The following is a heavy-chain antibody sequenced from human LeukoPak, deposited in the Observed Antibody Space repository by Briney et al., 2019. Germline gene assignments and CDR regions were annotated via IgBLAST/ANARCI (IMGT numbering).Heavy chain of an antibody. V-gene: IGHV4-59*11. D-gene: IGHD1-1*01. J-gene: IGHJ5*02. CDR1: GGSISSHY. Sequence: SETLSLTYTVSGGSISSHYWSWIRQPPGKGLEWIGYIYYSGSTNYNPSLKSRVTISVDTSKNQFSLKLSSVTAADTAVYYCARDRRYRSNWFDPWGQGTLVTVSS. CDR2: IYYSGST. CDR3: ARDRRYRSNWFDP.